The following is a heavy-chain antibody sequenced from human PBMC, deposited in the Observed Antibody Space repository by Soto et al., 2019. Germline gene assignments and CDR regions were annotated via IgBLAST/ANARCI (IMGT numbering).Heavy chain of an antibody. J-gene: IGHJ4*02. CDR2: IYYSGST. CDR3: ARASYYYEFYFDY. Sequence: SETLSLTCTVSGGSISSGGYYWSWIRQHPGKGLEWIGYIYYSGSTYYNPSLKSRVTISVDTSKNQFSLKLSSVTAADTAVYYCARASYYYEFYFDYWGQGTLVTVSS. CDR1: GGSISSGGYY. D-gene: IGHD3-22*01. V-gene: IGHV4-31*03.